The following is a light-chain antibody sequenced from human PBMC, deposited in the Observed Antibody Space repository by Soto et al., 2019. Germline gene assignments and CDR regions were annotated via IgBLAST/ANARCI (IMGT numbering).Light chain of an antibody. CDR1: QSIDTA. J-gene: IGKJ2*01. CDR2: RAS. CDR3: QQYGRFLT. Sequence: DIQMTQSPSTLSASVGDRVTITCRASQSIDTALAWYQQKPGKAPNLLIYRASNLESGVPSRFSGSGSGTDFTFAISSLQPDDFATYYCQQYGRFLTFGQGTKVDIK. V-gene: IGKV1-5*03.